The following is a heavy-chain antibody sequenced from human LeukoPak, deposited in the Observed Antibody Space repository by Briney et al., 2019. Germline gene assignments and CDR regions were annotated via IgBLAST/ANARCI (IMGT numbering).Heavy chain of an antibody. CDR3: ARDRIAARPFDY. Sequence: PSETLSLTCAVYGGSFSGYYWSWIRQPPGKGLEWIGEINHSGSTNYNPSLKSRVTISVDTSKNQFSLKLSSVTAADTAVYYCARDRIAARPFDYWGQGTLVTVSS. V-gene: IGHV4-34*01. CDR1: GGSFSGYY. D-gene: IGHD6-6*01. CDR2: INHSGST. J-gene: IGHJ4*02.